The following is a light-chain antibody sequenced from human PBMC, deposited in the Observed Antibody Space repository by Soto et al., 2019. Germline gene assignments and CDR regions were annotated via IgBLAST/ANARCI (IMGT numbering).Light chain of an antibody. CDR2: GAS. J-gene: IGKJ1*01. Sequence: VVTQSPATLSVFPGETATLSCRASQSVSSDLAWYQQRPGQAPRLLIYGASTRATGIPARFRGSGSGTXFXXXXXXXQSXXFXXXXCXQYNTWHPKMAFGRGTKVEIK. CDR1: QSVSSD. V-gene: IGKV3-15*01. CDR3: XQYNTWHPKMA.